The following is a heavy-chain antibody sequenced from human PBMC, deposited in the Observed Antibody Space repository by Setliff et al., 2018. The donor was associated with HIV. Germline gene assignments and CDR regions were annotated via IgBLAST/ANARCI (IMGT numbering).Heavy chain of an antibody. V-gene: IGHV3-73*01. CDR3: AKDRPKGLYYYYMEV. J-gene: IGHJ6*03. CDR2: IRSKANNYAT. Sequence: PGESLKISCAASGFSNSALHWVRQAPGKGLEWVGRIRSKANNYATEDGASVKGRFIISRDDSKNTLYLQMNSLRAEDTALYYCAKDRPKGLYYYYMEVWGKGTTVTVSS. CDR1: GFSNSA.